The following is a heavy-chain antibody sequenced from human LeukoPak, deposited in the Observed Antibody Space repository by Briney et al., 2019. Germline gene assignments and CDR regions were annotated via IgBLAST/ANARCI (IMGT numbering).Heavy chain of an antibody. J-gene: IGHJ4*02. CDR3: ARDYDFWNGHRYFDY. Sequence: PGGSLRLSCAASGFTFSSYGMHWVRQAPGKGLEWVAVIWYDGSNKYYADSVKGRFTISRDNSKNTLYLQMNSLRAEDTAVYYCARDYDFWNGHRYFDYWGQGTLVTVSS. CDR2: IWYDGSNK. V-gene: IGHV3-33*01. D-gene: IGHD3-3*01. CDR1: GFTFSSYG.